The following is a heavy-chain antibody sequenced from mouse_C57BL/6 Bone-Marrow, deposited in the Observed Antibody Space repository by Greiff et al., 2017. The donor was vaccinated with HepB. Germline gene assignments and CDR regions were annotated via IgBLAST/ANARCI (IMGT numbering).Heavy chain of an antibody. CDR3: AWGVVATPFAY. V-gene: IGHV10-3*01. J-gene: IGHJ3*01. D-gene: IGHD1-1*01. CDR2: IRSKSSNYAT. CDR1: GFTFNTYA. Sequence: EVQLVESGGGLVQPKGSLKLSCAASGFTFNTYAMHWVRQAPGKGLEWVARIRSKSSNYATYYADSVKDRFTISRDDSQSMLYLQMNNLKTEDTAMYCCAWGVVATPFAYWGQGTLVTVSA.